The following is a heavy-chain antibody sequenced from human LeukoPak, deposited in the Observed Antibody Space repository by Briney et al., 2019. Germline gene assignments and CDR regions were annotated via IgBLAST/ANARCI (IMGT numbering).Heavy chain of an antibody. CDR1: GFTFSYVW. CDR3: TTEYTYSYYFDF. Sequence: GGPLRLSCAASGFTFSYVWMSWVRQVPGKGPEWVGRIKSKRDGETTDYTDPVKGRFTISRDDSKTTLYLQMNSLKTEDTAVYYCTTEYTYSYYFDFWGQGTLVTVSS. V-gene: IGHV3-15*01. D-gene: IGHD1-26*01. J-gene: IGHJ4*02. CDR2: IKSKRDGETT.